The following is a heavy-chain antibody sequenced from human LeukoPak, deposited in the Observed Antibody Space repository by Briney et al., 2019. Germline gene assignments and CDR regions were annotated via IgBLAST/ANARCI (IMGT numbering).Heavy chain of an antibody. Sequence: PSETLSLTCTVSGGSISSSSYYWGWIRQPPGKGLEWIATIYYTGSTYYNPALESRVTISVDTSKNPFSLKLTSVTAADTAVYYCARHPTRGYYDSRMDRVDYWGQGTLVTVSP. CDR3: ARHPTRGYYDSRMDRVDY. V-gene: IGHV4-39*01. J-gene: IGHJ4*02. CDR2: IYYTGST. CDR1: GGSISSSSYY. D-gene: IGHD3-22*01.